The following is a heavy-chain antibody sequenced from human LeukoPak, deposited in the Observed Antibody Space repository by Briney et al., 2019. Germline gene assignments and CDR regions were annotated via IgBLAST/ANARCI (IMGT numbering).Heavy chain of an antibody. CDR1: GGSFSGYY. Sequence: TSSETLSLTCAVYGGSFSGYYWSWIRQPPGKGLEWIGEINHSGSTNYNPSLKSRVTISVDTSKNQFSLKLSSVTAADTAVYYCAGIIRDGYNDYYYYGMDVWGQGTTVTVSS. CDR3: AGIIRDGYNDYYYYGMDV. D-gene: IGHD5-24*01. V-gene: IGHV4-34*01. CDR2: INHSGST. J-gene: IGHJ6*02.